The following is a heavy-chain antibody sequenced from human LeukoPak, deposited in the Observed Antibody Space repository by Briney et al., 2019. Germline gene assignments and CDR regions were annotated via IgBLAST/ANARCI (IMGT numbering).Heavy chain of an antibody. V-gene: IGHV3-13*01. Sequence: GGSLRLSCAASGFTFSSYDMHWVRQATGKGLEWVSAIGTAGDTYYSGSVKGRFTISRENAKNSLYLQMNSLKTEDTAVYYCTTGLQSYCSSTSCYTHDAFDIWGQGTMVTVSS. CDR3: TTGLQSYCSSTSCYTHDAFDI. J-gene: IGHJ3*02. D-gene: IGHD2-2*02. CDR2: IGTAGDT. CDR1: GFTFSSYD.